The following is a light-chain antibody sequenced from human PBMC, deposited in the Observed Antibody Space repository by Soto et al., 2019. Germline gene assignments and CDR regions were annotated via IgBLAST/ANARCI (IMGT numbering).Light chain of an antibody. J-gene: IGKJ4*01. CDR3: QQHSDWVT. V-gene: IGKV3-11*01. CDR2: DAS. CDR1: QSVSTY. Sequence: EIVLTQSPATLSLSPGERGTLSCRASQSVSTYLAWYQQKPGQAPRLLIYDASNRATGIPARFSGSGSGTDFTLTISYIEPEDFAFYYCQQHSDWVTSGGGTKVEI.